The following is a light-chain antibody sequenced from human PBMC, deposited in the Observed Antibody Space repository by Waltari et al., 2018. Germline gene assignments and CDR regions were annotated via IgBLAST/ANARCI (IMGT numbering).Light chain of an antibody. Sequence: QSALTQPASVSGSPGQSITISGTGTSSDVGAHNYVPWYQHHPAKAPKLMISDVSNRPSGVSNRFSGSKSGNTASLTISGLQAEDEADYYCNSYASSSTRVFGTGTKVTVL. CDR1: SSDVGAHNY. J-gene: IGLJ1*01. V-gene: IGLV2-14*03. CDR3: NSYASSSTRV. CDR2: DVS.